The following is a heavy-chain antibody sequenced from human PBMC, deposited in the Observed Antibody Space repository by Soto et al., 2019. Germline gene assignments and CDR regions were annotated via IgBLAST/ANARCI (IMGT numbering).Heavy chain of an antibody. CDR3: ARGTSCFDY. D-gene: IGHD2-2*01. V-gene: IGHV3-64*01. J-gene: IGHJ4*02. CDR2: ISSNGGST. Sequence: GGSLRLSCAASGFTFSSYAMHWVRQAPGKGLEYVSAISSNGGSTYYANSVKGRFTISRDNSKNTLYLQMGSLRAEDMAVYYCARGTSCFDYWGQGTLVTV. CDR1: GFTFSSYA.